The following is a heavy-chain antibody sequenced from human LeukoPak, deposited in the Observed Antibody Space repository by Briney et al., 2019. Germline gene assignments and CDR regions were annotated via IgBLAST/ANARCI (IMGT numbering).Heavy chain of an antibody. CDR2: IRYDGSNK. CDR3: AKDPNGDYVGAFDS. CDR1: GSTFSSYG. V-gene: IGHV3-30*02. J-gene: IGHJ3*02. D-gene: IGHD4-17*01. Sequence: AGGSLRLSCAASGSTFSSYGMHWVRQAPGKGLEWVAFIRYDGSNKYYADSVKGRFTISRDNSKNTLYLQMNSLRVEDTAVYYCAKDPNGDYVGAFDSWGQGTMVTVSS.